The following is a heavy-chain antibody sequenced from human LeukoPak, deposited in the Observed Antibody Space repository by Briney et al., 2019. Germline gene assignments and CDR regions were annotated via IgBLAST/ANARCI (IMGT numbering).Heavy chain of an antibody. V-gene: IGHV3-30-3*01. Sequence: GGSLRLSCAASGFTFSTYAIHWVRQAPGKGLEWVTLISYDGSNKYYADSVKGRFTISRDNSKNTLYLQMNSLRAEDTAVYYCAREISTGRGWDGDDAFDIWGQGTMVTVSS. CDR2: ISYDGSNK. CDR1: GFTFSTYA. CDR3: AREISTGRGWDGDDAFDI. J-gene: IGHJ3*02. D-gene: IGHD6-19*01.